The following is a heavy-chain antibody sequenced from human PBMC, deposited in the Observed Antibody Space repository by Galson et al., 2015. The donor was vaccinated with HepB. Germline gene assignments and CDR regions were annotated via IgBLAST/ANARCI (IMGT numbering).Heavy chain of an antibody. CDR2: ISYDGGNK. J-gene: IGHJ4*02. D-gene: IGHD3-9*01. CDR3: ARETNYDILTGYRTRGYFDC. Sequence: SLRLSCAASGFTFSSYAMHWVRQAPDKGLEWVAVISYDGGNKYYADSVKGRFTISRDNSKNTLYLQMNSLRAEDTAVYYCARETNYDILTGYRTRGYFDCWGQGTLVTVSS. CDR1: GFTFSSYA. V-gene: IGHV3-30-3*01.